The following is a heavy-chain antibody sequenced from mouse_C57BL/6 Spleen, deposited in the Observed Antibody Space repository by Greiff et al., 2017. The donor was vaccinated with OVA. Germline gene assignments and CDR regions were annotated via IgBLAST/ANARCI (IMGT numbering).Heavy chain of an antibody. J-gene: IGHJ2*01. CDR1: GYTFTSYW. Sequence: QVQLQQPGAELVQPGASVKLSCKASGYTFTSYWMHWVKQRPGRGLEWIGRIDPNSGGTKYNEKFQSKATLTVDKPSSTAYMQLSSLTSEDSAVYYCARSPTVETAEGDYWGQGTTLTVSS. CDR3: ARSPTVETAEGDY. D-gene: IGHD1-1*01. CDR2: IDPNSGGT. V-gene: IGHV1-72*01.